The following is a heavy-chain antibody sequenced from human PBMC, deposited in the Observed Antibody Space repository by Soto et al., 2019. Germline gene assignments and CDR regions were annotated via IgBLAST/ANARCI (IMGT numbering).Heavy chain of an antibody. J-gene: IGHJ4*02. V-gene: IGHV2-5*02. CDR2: IYWDDDK. CDR3: AHSWPIVVFDY. CDR1: WSPHRSRRKG. D-gene: IGHD3-22*01. Sequence: SAATPGTHEQPLALTCSSPWSPHRSRRKGVGWIRQPPGKALEWLALIYWDDDKRYSPSLKSRLTITKDTSKNQVVLTMTNMDPVDTATYYCAHSWPIVVFDYWGQGTLVTVSS.